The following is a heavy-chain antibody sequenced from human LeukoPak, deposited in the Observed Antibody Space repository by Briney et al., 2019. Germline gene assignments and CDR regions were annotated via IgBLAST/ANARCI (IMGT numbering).Heavy chain of an antibody. V-gene: IGHV3-21*01. J-gene: IGHJ4*02. CDR2: ISSSSSYI. Sequence: GGSLRLSCAASGFTFSSYSMNWVRQAPGKGLEWVSSISSSSSYIYYADSVKGRFTISRDNAKNSLYLQMNSQRAEDTAVYYCARSLGGDSGHEWGQGTLVTVSS. D-gene: IGHD5-12*01. CDR3: ARSLGGDSGHE. CDR1: GFTFSSYS.